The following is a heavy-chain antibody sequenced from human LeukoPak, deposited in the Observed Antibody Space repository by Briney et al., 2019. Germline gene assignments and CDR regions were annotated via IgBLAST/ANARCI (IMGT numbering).Heavy chain of an antibody. Sequence: SETLSLTCAVYGGSFNGYYWSWTRQPPGKGLEWIGDINHSGSTSYNPSLKSRVTISVDTSKNQFSLKLNSVTAADTAVYYCARGFRGYFVFGGAFFDYWGQGTLVTVSS. CDR3: ARGFRGYFVFGGAFFDY. J-gene: IGHJ4*02. D-gene: IGHD3-16*01. CDR2: INHSGST. V-gene: IGHV4-34*01. CDR1: GGSFNGYY.